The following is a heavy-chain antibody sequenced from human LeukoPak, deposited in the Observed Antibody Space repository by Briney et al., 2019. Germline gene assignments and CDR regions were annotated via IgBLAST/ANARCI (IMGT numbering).Heavy chain of an antibody. Sequence: PSETLSLTCTVSGGSISSSSYYWGWIRQPPGKGLEWIGSIYYSGSTYYNPPLKSRVTISVDTSKNQFSLKLSSVTAADTAVYYCARLDGDYAFDYWGQGTLVTVSS. V-gene: IGHV4-39*01. CDR1: GGSISSSSYY. CDR2: IYYSGST. D-gene: IGHD4-17*01. CDR3: ARLDGDYAFDY. J-gene: IGHJ4*02.